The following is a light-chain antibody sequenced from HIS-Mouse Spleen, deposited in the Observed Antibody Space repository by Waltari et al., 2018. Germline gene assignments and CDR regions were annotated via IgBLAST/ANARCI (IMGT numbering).Light chain of an antibody. CDR2: EVS. J-gene: IGLJ2*01. CDR1: SSHVGGQNY. V-gene: IGLV2-8*01. Sequence: QSALTQPPSASGPPGQSVTISCPGTSSHVGGQNYVSWYQQHPGKAPKLMNYEVSKRPSGVPDRFSGSKSGNTASLTVSGLQAEDEADYYCSSYAGSNNLVFGGGTKLTVL. CDR3: SSYAGSNNLV.